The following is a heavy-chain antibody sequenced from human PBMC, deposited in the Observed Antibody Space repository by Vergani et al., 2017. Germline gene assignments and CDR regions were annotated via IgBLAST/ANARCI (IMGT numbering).Heavy chain of an antibody. CDR1: GGSISSSSYY. J-gene: IGHJ4*02. D-gene: IGHD4-23*01. V-gene: IGHV4-39*01. CDR3: ARRVYGGKPFDY. CDR2: IYYSGST. Sequence: QLQLQESGPGLVKPSETLSLTCTVSGGSISSSSYYWGWIRQPPGKGLEWIGSIYYSGSTYYNPSLKSRVTISVDTSKNQFSLKLSSVTAADTAVYYCARRVYGGKPFDYWGQGTLVTVSS.